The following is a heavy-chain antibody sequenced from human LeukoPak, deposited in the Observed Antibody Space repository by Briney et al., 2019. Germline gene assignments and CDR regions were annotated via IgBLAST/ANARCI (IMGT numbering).Heavy chain of an antibody. Sequence: PGGSLRLSCAASGFTFSSYSMNWVRQAPGKGLEWVSSISSSSSYIYYADSVKGRFTISRDNAKNSLYLQMNSLRAEDTAVYYCARDRLMTHYGMDVWGKGTTVTVSS. J-gene: IGHJ6*04. D-gene: IGHD3-16*01. CDR1: GFTFSSYS. CDR3: ARDRLMTHYGMDV. CDR2: ISSSSSYI. V-gene: IGHV3-21*01.